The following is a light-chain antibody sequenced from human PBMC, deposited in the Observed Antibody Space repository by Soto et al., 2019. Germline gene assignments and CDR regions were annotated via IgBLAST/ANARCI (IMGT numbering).Light chain of an antibody. Sequence: AIRMTQSPSSLSASTGDRVTITCRASQGISSYLAWYQQKPGKAPKLLIYAASTLQSGVPSRFSGSGSGTDFTLTISCLQSEDFATYYCQQYYSYPXFFGQGTKVDIK. V-gene: IGKV1-8*01. J-gene: IGKJ1*01. CDR3: QQYYSYPXF. CDR2: AAS. CDR1: QGISSY.